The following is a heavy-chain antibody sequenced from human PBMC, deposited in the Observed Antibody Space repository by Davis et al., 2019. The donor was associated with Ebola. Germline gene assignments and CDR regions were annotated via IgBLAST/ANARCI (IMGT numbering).Heavy chain of an antibody. CDR3: ARAGTTVTTDYFDY. D-gene: IGHD4-17*01. CDR2: IYYSGST. CDR1: GGSISSYY. Sequence: SETLSLTCTVSGGSISSYYWSWIRQPPGKGLEWIGYIYYSGSTYYNPSLKSRVTISVDTSRNQFSLKLSSVTAADTAVYYCARAGTTVTTDYFDYWGQGTLVTVSS. V-gene: IGHV4-59*12. J-gene: IGHJ4*02.